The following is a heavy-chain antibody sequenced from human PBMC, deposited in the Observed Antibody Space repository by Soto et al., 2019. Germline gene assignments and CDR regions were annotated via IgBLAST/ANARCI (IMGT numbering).Heavy chain of an antibody. D-gene: IGHD6-13*01. Sequence: GGSLRLSCAASGFTFSDYYMSWIRQAPGKGLEWVAVISYDGSNKYYADSVKGRFTISRDNSKNTLYLQMNSLRAEDTAVYYCARVGAAAGRYYYGMDVWDQGTTVTVSS. CDR1: GFTFSDYY. CDR3: ARVGAAAGRYYYGMDV. V-gene: IGHV3-30-3*01. CDR2: ISYDGSNK. J-gene: IGHJ6*02.